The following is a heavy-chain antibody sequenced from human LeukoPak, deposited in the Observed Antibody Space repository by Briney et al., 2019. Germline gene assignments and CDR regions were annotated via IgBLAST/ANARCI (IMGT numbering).Heavy chain of an antibody. CDR2: INPNSGGT. Sequence: ASVKVSCKASGYTFTGYYMHWVRQAPGQGLECTGWINPNSGGTNYAQKFQGRVTMTRDTSISTAYMELSRLRSDDTAVYYCARDTEVVGAIPESYFDYWGQGTLVTVSS. D-gene: IGHD1-26*01. V-gene: IGHV1-2*02. J-gene: IGHJ4*02. CDR1: GYTFTGYY. CDR3: ARDTEVVGAIPESYFDY.